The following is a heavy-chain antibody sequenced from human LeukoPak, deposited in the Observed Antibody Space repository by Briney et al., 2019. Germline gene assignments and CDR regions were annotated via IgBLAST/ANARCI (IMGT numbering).Heavy chain of an antibody. J-gene: IGHJ2*01. D-gene: IGHD2-21*02. Sequence: GGSLRLSCAASRFTFSDFSMNWVRQAPGKGLEWVSSISGSGKYIYYADSVEGRFTISRDNAKNSLYLQMNSLRAEDTAVYYCARVAYCGGDCYHSEGRRNWYFDLWGRGTLVTVSS. CDR1: RFTFSDFS. CDR2: ISGSGKYI. CDR3: ARVAYCGGDCYHSEGRRNWYFDL. V-gene: IGHV3-21*01.